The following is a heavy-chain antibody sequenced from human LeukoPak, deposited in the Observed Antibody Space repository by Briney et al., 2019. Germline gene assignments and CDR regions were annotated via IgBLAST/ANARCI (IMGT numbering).Heavy chain of an antibody. V-gene: IGHV1-69*05. D-gene: IGHD6-19*01. CDR2: IIPIFGTA. J-gene: IGHJ4*02. CDR3: AREKGAVAGTDLFDY. CDR1: GGTFSSYA. Sequence: SVKVSCKASGGTFSSYAISWVRQAPGQGLEWMGGIIPIFGTANYAQKFQGRVTITTDESTSTAYMELSSLRSEDTAVYYCAREKGAVAGTDLFDYWGQGTLVTVSS.